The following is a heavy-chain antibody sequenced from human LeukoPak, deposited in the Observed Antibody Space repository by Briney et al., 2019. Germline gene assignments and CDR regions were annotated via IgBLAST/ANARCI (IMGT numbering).Heavy chain of an antibody. CDR3: ARAFVITMIVVAHFDI. Sequence: SVKVSCKASGGTFSSYAISWVRQAPGQGLEWMGRIIPILGIANYAQKFQGRVTITADKSTSTAYMELSSLRSEDTAVYYCARAFVITMIVVAHFDIWGQGTMVTVSS. J-gene: IGHJ3*02. V-gene: IGHV1-69*04. CDR1: GGTFSSYA. D-gene: IGHD3-22*01. CDR2: IIPILGIA.